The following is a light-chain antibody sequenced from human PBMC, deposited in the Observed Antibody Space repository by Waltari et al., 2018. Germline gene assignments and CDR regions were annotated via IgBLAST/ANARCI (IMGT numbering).Light chain of an antibody. CDR2: DST. CDR3: QVWDDTRDQPV. Sequence: SYVLTQPPSVSVAPGKTARISCAGQNIRDKTVYWYQQKPGQAPVVVIYDSTVRPSGIPYRFSGSDPATLTIARVEAGDEADYYCQVWDDTRDQPVFGGGTRLTVL. CDR1: NIRDKT. J-gene: IGLJ2*01. V-gene: IGLV3-21*03.